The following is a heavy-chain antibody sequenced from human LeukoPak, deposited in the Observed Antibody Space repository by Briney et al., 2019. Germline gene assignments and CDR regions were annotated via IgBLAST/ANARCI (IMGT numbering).Heavy chain of an antibody. J-gene: IGHJ3*02. CDR1: GFIFSSYW. D-gene: IGHD7-27*01. CDR2: IKQDGSEK. CDR3: AKVNWDDAFDI. Sequence: GGSLRLSCAASGFIFSSYWMSWVRQAPGKGLEWVANIKQDGSEKYYVDSVKGRFTISRDNAKNSLYLQMNGLRAEDTAVYFCAKVNWDDAFDIWGQGAMVTVSS. V-gene: IGHV3-7*03.